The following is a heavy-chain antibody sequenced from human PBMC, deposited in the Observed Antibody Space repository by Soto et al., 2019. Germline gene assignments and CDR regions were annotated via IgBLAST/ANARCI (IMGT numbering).Heavy chain of an antibody. CDR1: GYTFTSYW. CDR3: VRSTGSPHYFFDF. J-gene: IGHJ4*02. CDR2: IYPGDSDT. V-gene: IGHV5-51*01. Sequence: PGESLKISCNGSGYTFTSYWIGWVRRVPGKGLEWMGIIYPGDSDTRYSPSFQGQVTLSADRSINTAYLQWSSLKASDTAMYYCVRSTGSPHYFFDFWGQGALVTVSS. D-gene: IGHD3-10*01.